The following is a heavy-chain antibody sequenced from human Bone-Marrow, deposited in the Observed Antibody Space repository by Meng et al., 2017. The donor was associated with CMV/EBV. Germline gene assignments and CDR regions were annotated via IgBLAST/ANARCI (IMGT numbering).Heavy chain of an antibody. CDR3: AREPTRSGPIDY. V-gene: IGHV4-59*01. CDR1: VCSISSYY. CDR2: IYYSGST. Sequence: LDESGPGLVKPSENLCLTCTVSVCSISSYYWSLIRQPPGKGLEWIGYIYYSGSTNYNPSLKSRVTISVDTSKNQFSLKLSSVTAADTAVYYCAREPTRSGPIDYWGQGTLVTVSS. J-gene: IGHJ4*02. D-gene: IGHD3-3*01.